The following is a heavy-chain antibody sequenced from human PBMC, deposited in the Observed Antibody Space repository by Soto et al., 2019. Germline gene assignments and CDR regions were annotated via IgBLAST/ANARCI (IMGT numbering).Heavy chain of an antibody. D-gene: IGHD2-21*02. CDR3: ARSRDRCGGDCYSVYAAFDL. V-gene: IGHV1-69*04. CDR2: IIPLGSSQ. CDR1: GATYSPFIAYA. J-gene: IGHJ3*01. Sequence: QVQLVQSGAEVKKPGSLLKVSCKASGATYSPFIAYAISWLRQAPGQGLECMGSIIPLGSSQHYAEGFQGRATISADSSTFTVSLELTNMTSADAAVYFCARSRDRCGGDCYSVYAAFDLWGQGTAVTVSS.